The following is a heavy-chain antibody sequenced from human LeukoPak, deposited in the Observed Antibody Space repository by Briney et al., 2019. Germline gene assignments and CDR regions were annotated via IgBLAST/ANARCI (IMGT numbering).Heavy chain of an antibody. CDR1: VYTFTSYG. CDR2: MNPNSGST. Sequence: ASVTVSFKSSVYTFTSYGISWVRQATGQGGEWMGWMNPNSGSTGYAQKFQGRVTITRNTSISTAYMELSGLRSEDTAVYYCARGRSTGYPYYFEYWGQGTLVTVSS. J-gene: IGHJ4*02. CDR3: ARGRSTGYPYYFEY. D-gene: IGHD5-12*01. V-gene: IGHV1-8*03.